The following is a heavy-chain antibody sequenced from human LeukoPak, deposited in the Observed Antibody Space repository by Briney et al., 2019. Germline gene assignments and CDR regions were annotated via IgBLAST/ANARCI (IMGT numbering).Heavy chain of an antibody. CDR1: GDSISSYY. Sequence: SETLSLTCTVSGDSISSYYWSWIRQPPGKGVEGIGYIYYSGSTNYNPSLKSRVTISVDTSKNQFSLKRSSVTAADTAVYYCARLYYDSSGYFDYWGQGTLVTVSS. CDR3: ARLYYDSSGYFDY. D-gene: IGHD3-22*01. CDR2: IYYSGST. J-gene: IGHJ4*02. V-gene: IGHV4-59*01.